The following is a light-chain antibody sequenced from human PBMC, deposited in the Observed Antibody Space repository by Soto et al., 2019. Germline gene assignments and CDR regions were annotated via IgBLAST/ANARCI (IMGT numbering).Light chain of an antibody. CDR1: QSVDSSS. CDR3: QQYVSSVT. J-gene: IGKJ1*01. CDR2: GAS. Sequence: EIVLTQSPGSLSLSPGERATLSCRASQSVDSSSFAWYQQKPGQAPRLLIYGASNRATGIPDRFSGGGSGTDFTLTISSLEPEDFAVYYCQQYVSSVTFGQGTKVDIK. V-gene: IGKV3-20*01.